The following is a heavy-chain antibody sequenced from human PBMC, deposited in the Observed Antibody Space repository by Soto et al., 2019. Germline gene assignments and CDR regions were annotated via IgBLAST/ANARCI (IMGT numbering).Heavy chain of an antibody. D-gene: IGHD2-2*01. J-gene: IGHJ5*02. V-gene: IGHV1-69*13. Sequence: SVKVSCKASGGTFSSYAISWVRQAPGQGLEWMGGIIPIFGTANYAQKFQGRVTITADESTSTAYMELSSLRSEDTAVYYCARHYTLGYCSSTSCPRSNWFDPWGQGTLVTVSS. CDR3: ARHYTLGYCSSTSCPRSNWFDP. CDR2: IIPIFGTA. CDR1: GGTFSSYA.